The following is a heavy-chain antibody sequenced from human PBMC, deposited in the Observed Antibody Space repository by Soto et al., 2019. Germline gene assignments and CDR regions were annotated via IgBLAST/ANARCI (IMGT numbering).Heavy chain of an antibody. V-gene: IGHV4-34*01. CDR1: GGSFSGYY. CDR3: ARASWFGELLEGLDP. Sequence: SETLSLTCAVYGGSFSGYYWSWIRQPPGKGLEWIGEINHSGSTNYNPSLKSRVTISVDTSKNQFSLKLSSVTAADTAVYYCARASWFGELLEGLDPWGQGTLVTLS. CDR2: INHSGST. D-gene: IGHD3-10*01. J-gene: IGHJ5*02.